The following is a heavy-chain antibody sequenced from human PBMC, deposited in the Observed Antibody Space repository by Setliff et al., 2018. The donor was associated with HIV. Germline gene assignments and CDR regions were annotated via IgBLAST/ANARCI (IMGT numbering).Heavy chain of an antibody. CDR1: GGSISSYC. CDR2: IFSSGST. D-gene: IGHD3-10*01. Sequence: SETLSLTCTVSGGSISSYCWNWIRQSPGRGLEWIGFIFSSGSTKYNPSLQSRVTMSIDTSKNQFSLKLTSVTAADTAVYYCARRIDNSGSFPDKNWFDTWGQGALVTVSS. CDR3: ARRIDNSGSFPDKNWFDT. J-gene: IGHJ5*02. V-gene: IGHV4-4*09.